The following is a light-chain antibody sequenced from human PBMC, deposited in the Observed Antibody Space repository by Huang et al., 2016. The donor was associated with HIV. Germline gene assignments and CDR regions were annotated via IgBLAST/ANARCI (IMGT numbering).Light chain of an antibody. Sequence: EIEMTQSPATLSVSPGESATLSCRASNRVDSDLAWYQQKPGQAPRLLIYDASTRATGISAKFNGTGSGTEFSLSITNLQSEDFAVYYCQQYNDWPPLTFGGGTKVEI. J-gene: IGKJ4*01. CDR2: DAS. V-gene: IGKV3-15*01. CDR1: NRVDSD. CDR3: QQYNDWPPLT.